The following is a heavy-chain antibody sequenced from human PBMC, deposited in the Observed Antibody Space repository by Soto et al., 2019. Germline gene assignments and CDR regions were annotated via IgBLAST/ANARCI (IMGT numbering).Heavy chain of an antibody. CDR3: ARDARVDSKRFLEWLEGGGFDY. CDR2: ISSSGSTI. J-gene: IGHJ4*02. Sequence: EVQLVESGGGLVQPGGSLRLSCAASGFTFSSYEMNWVRQAPGKGLEWVSYISSSGSTIYYADSVKGRFTISRDNAKNSLYLQMNSLRAEDTAVYYCARDARVDSKRFLEWLEGGGFDYWGQGTLVTVSS. D-gene: IGHD3-3*01. CDR1: GFTFSSYE. V-gene: IGHV3-48*03.